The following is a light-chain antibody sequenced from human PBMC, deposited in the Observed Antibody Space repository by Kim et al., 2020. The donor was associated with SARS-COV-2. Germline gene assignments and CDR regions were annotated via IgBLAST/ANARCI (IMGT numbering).Light chain of an antibody. CDR1: SSNIGSNT. CDR2: SNN. CDR3: AAWDDSLNGPV. Sequence: QSVLTQPPSASGTPGQRVTISCSGSSSNIGSNTVNWYQQLPGTAPKLLIYSNNQRRSGVPDRFSGSKSGTSASLAISGLQSEDEADYYCAAWDDSLNGPVFGGGTQLTVL. J-gene: IGLJ3*02. V-gene: IGLV1-44*01.